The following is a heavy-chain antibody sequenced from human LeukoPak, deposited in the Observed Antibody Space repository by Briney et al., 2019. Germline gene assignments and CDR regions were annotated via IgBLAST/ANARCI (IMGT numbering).Heavy chain of an antibody. CDR1: GGSFSGYY. V-gene: IGHV4-34*01. Sequence: ETLSLTCAVYGGSFSGYYWTWIRQPPGKGLEWIGDLNNSGSTNYNPSHKSRVTISVDTSKNQFSLKLSSVTAADTAMYYCARYQLLQYYYYGMDVWGQGTTVTVSS. CDR3: ARYQLLQYYYYGMDV. D-gene: IGHD2-2*01. J-gene: IGHJ6*02. CDR2: LNNSGST.